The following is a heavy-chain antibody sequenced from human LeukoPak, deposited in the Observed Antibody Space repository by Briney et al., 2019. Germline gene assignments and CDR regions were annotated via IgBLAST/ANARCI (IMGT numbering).Heavy chain of an antibody. J-gene: IGHJ4*02. CDR3: ARGNRVGYFLDY. D-gene: IGHD1-14*01. Sequence: GRSLRLSCAAYAFTFSGYWMHWVRQAPGKWMVWLSCIYTDGSRTNYADSVWGRFTISRDNAKNTLYLQLDSLRDEDTAVYYCARGNRVGYFLDYWGQGTLVTVSS. V-gene: IGHV3-74*01. CDR1: AFTFSGYW. CDR2: IYTDGSRT.